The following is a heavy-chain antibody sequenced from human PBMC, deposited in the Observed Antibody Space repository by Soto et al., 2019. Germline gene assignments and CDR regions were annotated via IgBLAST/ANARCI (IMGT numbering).Heavy chain of an antibody. CDR1: GGSFNTNT. Sequence: QVQLLQSGAAVRKPGSSVKVSCKTSGGSFNTNTFNWVRQAPGLGLEWLGGIIPMLGTPDNAERFQGRVTITTDESTSTAYMELSSLTSDDSAVYDCTTIRSGINAFHFWGQGTRVTVSS. CDR3: TTIRSGINAFHF. D-gene: IGHD3-16*02. V-gene: IGHV1-69*01. CDR2: IIPMLGTP. J-gene: IGHJ3*01.